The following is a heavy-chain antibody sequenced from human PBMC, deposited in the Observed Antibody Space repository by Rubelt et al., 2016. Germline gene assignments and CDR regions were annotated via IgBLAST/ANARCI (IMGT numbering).Heavy chain of an antibody. V-gene: IGHV3-23*01. CDR1: GFTFSSYA. CDR2: IRGSGGST. J-gene: IGHJ4*02. Sequence: EVQLLESGGGLVQPGGSLRLSCAASGFTFSSYAMSWVRQAPGKGLEGVSAIRGSGGSTYYADSVKGRLPISRDNCQNKLSLQMNRLRAEDTAVYYCAKVGGGRVGAFDYWGQGPLVTVSS. D-gene: IGHD1-26*01. CDR3: AKVGGGRVGAFDY.